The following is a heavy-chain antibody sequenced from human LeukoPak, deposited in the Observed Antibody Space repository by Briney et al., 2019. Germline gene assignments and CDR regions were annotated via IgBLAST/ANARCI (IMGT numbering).Heavy chain of an antibody. D-gene: IGHD6-6*01. J-gene: IGHJ4*02. Sequence: GGSLRLSCAASGFTFSSYGMSWVRQAPGKGLEWVSAISGSGGSTYYADSVKGRFTISRDNAKNSLYLQMNSLRAEDTAVYYCARGSSSSSRYFDYWGQGTLVTVSS. CDR1: GFTFSSYG. CDR2: ISGSGGST. CDR3: ARGSSSSSRYFDY. V-gene: IGHV3-23*01.